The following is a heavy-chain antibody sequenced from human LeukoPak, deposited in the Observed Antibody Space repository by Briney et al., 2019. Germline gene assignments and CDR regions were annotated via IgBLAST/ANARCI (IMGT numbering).Heavy chain of an antibody. V-gene: IGHV3-7*03. J-gene: IGHJ4*02. CDR2: IKQDGSEK. Sequence: GGALRLSCAAPGFTFSTHWMSWVRQIPGKGLEWVANIKQDGSEKHYVDSVRGRFTISRDNAESSLYLQMNSLRAEDTAVYYCASDFGSGSFFAYWGQGTLVTVSS. CDR3: ASDFGSGSFFAY. CDR1: GFTFSTHW. D-gene: IGHD3-10*01.